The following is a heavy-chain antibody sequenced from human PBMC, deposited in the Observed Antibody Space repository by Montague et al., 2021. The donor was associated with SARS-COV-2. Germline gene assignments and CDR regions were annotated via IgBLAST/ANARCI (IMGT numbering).Heavy chain of an antibody. CDR2: ISGDGGST. Sequence: SLRLSYTASGFTFDDYAMHWVRQAPGKGLEWVSLISGDGGSTYYADSVKGRFTISRDNSKNSLYLQMNSLRTEDTALYYCAKDGTYSSSWYDYYYYYYMDVWGKGTTVTVSS. CDR3: AKDGTYSSSWYDYYYYYYMDV. D-gene: IGHD6-13*01. CDR1: GFTFDDYA. J-gene: IGHJ6*03. V-gene: IGHV3-43*02.